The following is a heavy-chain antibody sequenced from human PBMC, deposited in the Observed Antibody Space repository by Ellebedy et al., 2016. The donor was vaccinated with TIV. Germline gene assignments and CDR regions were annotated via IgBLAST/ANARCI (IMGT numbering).Heavy chain of an antibody. CDR2: IWYDGSNK. CDR3: ARDLSGIAAAGPDY. D-gene: IGHD6-13*01. CDR1: GFTFSSYG. J-gene: IGHJ4*02. Sequence: GGSLRLSXAASGFTFSSYGMHWVRQAPGKGLEWVAVIWYDGSNKYYADSVKGRFTISRDNSKNTLYLQMNSLRAEDTAVYYCARDLSGIAAAGPDYWGQGTLVTVSS. V-gene: IGHV3-33*01.